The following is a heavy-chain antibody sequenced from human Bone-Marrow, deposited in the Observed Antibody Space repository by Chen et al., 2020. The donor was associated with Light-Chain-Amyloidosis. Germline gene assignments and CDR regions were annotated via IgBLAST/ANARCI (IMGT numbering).Heavy chain of an antibody. CDR2: IYPDDSDA. D-gene: IGHD5-12*01. V-gene: IGHV5-51*01. Sequence: EVQLKQSGPEVKKPGESLKISCKGSGYTFPNYWIGWVRQMSGKGLEWMGVIYPDDSDARYSPSFGGQFTISADKSITTAYLQWRSLKASDPAMYYCARRRDGYNFDYWGQGTLVTFSS. CDR1: GYTFPNYW. J-gene: IGHJ4*02. CDR3: ARRRDGYNFDY.